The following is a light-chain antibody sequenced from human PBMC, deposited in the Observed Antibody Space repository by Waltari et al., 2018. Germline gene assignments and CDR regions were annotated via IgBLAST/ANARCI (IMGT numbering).Light chain of an antibody. CDR3: LQDYNYPHT. Sequence: AIQMTQSPSSLSASVGDRITITCRASQGIRNGLGWYQQKPGKAPSHLIYAATSLQSGVPARFSGSGSGTDFTLTISSLQPEDFATYYCLQDYNYPHTFGQGTKVEIK. CDR1: QGIRNG. V-gene: IGKV1-6*01. J-gene: IGKJ1*01. CDR2: AAT.